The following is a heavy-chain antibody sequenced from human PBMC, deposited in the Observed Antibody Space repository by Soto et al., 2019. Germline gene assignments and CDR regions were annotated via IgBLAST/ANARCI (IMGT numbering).Heavy chain of an antibody. CDR3: ARERGLTGDPTYFDY. CDR1: GYTFTGYY. J-gene: IGHJ4*02. V-gene: IGHV1-2*04. CDR2: INPNSGGT. Sequence: ASVKVSCKASGYTFTGYYMHWVRQAPGQGLEWMGWINPNSGGTNYAQKFQGWVTMTRDTSISTAYMELSRLRSDDTAVYYCARERGLTGDPTYFDYWGQGTLVTVSS. D-gene: IGHD7-27*01.